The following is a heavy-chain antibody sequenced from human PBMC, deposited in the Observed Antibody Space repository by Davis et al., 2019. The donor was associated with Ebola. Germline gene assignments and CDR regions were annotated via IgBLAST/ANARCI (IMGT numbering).Heavy chain of an antibody. J-gene: IGHJ4*02. Sequence: GESLKISCEASGFTFSSHSINWVRQAPGKGLEWVSSISGSSTYIYYADSVKGRFTISRDNAENSLYLQMNSLRVEDTAVYYCARRSEGSDWLIDYWGQGTLVTASS. V-gene: IGHV3-21*01. CDR2: ISGSSTYI. CDR1: GFTFSSHS. D-gene: IGHD2-21*02. CDR3: ARRSEGSDWLIDY.